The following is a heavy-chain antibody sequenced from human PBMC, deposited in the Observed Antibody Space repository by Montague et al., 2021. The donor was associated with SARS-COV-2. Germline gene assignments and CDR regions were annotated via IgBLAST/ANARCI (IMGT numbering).Heavy chain of an antibody. CDR3: AKGGERITMIVVVITLADFDY. V-gene: IGHV3-23*01. D-gene: IGHD3-22*01. Sequence: SLRLSFSASGFTFSSYAMSWARQAPGKGLEWVSGISDSGGSTYYADSVKGRFTISRDNSKNTLYLQMNSLRAEDTAVYYCAKGGERITMIVVVITLADFDYWGQGTLVTVSS. CDR2: ISDSGGST. J-gene: IGHJ4*02. CDR1: GFTFSSYA.